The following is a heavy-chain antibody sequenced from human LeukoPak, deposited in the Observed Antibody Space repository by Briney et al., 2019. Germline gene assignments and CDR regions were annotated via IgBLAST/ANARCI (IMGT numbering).Heavy chain of an antibody. CDR3: AKETVLTASNVEYFQH. CDR2: IRGDGIST. CDR1: GFTFSSYA. Sequence: PGGSLRLSCAASGFTFSSYAMSWVRQAPGKGLEWVSVIRGDGISTFYADSVKGRFTISRDNSKNTLYLQMNSLRAEDTALYYCAKETVLTASNVEYFQHWGQGTLATVSS. J-gene: IGHJ1*01. V-gene: IGHV3-23*01. D-gene: IGHD2-21*02.